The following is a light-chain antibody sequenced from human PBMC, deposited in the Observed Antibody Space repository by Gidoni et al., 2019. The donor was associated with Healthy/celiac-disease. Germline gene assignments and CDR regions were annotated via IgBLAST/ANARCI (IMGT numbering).Light chain of an antibody. CDR2: EVS. CDR3: SSYAGSNRV. Sequence: QSALTQPHSASGSPGQSVTISCTGTSSDVGGYNYVSWYQQNPGKAPKLMIYEVSKRPSGVPDRFSGSKSGNTASLTVSGLQAEDEADYYCSSYAGSNRVFGGGTKLTVL. V-gene: IGLV2-8*01. J-gene: IGLJ2*01. CDR1: SSDVGGYNY.